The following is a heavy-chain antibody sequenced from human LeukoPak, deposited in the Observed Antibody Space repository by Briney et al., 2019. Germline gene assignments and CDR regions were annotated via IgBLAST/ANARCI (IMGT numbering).Heavy chain of an antibody. CDR1: GFTFSSYG. Sequence: GGSLRLSCAASGFTFSSYGMTWVRQAPGKGLEWVSGISGSGGSTKHADSVKGRFTISRDNAKNSLYLQMNSLRAEDMALYYCAKDSRRIAAAGAFFDYWGQGTLVTVSS. J-gene: IGHJ4*02. CDR2: ISGSGGST. D-gene: IGHD6-13*01. V-gene: IGHV3-23*01. CDR3: AKDSRRIAAAGAFFDY.